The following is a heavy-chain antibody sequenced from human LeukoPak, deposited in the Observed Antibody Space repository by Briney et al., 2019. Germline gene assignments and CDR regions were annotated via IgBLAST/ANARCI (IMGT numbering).Heavy chain of an antibody. CDR1: GGSISSYY. V-gene: IGHV4-59*01. J-gene: IGHJ4*02. CDR3: ARDRGNYFDY. D-gene: IGHD6-13*01. Sequence: SETLSLTCTVSGGSISSYYWSWIRQPPGKGLEWIGYISYSGTTNYNLSLKSRVTISVALSKNQFSLKLRSVTAPDTAVYYCARDRGNYFDYWGQGTLVTVSS. CDR2: ISYSGTT.